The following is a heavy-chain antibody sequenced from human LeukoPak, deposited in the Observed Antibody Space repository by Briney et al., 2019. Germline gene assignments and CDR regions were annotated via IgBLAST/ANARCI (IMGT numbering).Heavy chain of an antibody. CDR3: AGGPGTSVIRGVSPKY. J-gene: IGHJ4*02. Sequence: SETLSLTCAVYGGSFSGYWTWIRQPPGKRLEWLGEINHRGTTNYNPSLKSRVTIFADTSKNQFSLRVTSVTATDTAVYFCAGGPGTSVIRGVSPKYWGQGTLVAVSS. CDR1: GGSFSGY. V-gene: IGHV4-34*01. D-gene: IGHD3-10*01. CDR2: INHRGTT.